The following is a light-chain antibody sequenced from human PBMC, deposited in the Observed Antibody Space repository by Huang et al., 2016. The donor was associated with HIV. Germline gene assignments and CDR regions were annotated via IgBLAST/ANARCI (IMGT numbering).Light chain of an antibody. CDR2: GAS. J-gene: IGKJ2*01. CDR3: QQYNNWAPYT. Sequence: EIVMTQSPATLSVSPGERATRPCRASQSVSSNLAWYQQKPGHAPRLLIDGASTRATGIPARFSGSGSGTEFTLTISSLQSEDFAVYYCQQYNNWAPYTFGQGTKLEIK. V-gene: IGKV3-15*01. CDR1: QSVSSN.